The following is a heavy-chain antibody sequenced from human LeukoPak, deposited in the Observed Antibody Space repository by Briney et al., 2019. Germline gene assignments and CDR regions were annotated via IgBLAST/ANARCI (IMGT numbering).Heavy chain of an antibody. Sequence: SVKVSCKASGGTFSSYAISWVRQAPGQGLEWMGGIIPIFGTANYAQKFQGRVTITADESTSTAYMELSSLRSEDTAVYYCAREGAYCSGGSCFDYWGQGTLVTVSS. CDR3: AREGAYCSGGSCFDY. CDR2: IIPIFGTA. D-gene: IGHD2-15*01. CDR1: GGTFSSYA. V-gene: IGHV1-69*13. J-gene: IGHJ4*02.